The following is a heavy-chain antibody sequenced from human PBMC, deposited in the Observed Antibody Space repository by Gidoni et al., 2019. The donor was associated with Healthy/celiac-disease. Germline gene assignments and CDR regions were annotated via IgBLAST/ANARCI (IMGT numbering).Heavy chain of an antibody. CDR1: GGSISSSSYY. J-gene: IGHJ4*02. CDR3: ASPVVGATRQPYFDY. D-gene: IGHD1-26*01. V-gene: IGHV4-39*01. Sequence: QLQLQESGPGLVKPSETLSLTCTVSGGSISSSSYYWGWIRQPPGKGLEWIGSIYYSGGTYYNPSLKSRVTISVDTSKNQFSLKLSSVTAADTAVYYCASPVVGATRQPYFDYWGQGTLVTVSS. CDR2: IYYSGGT.